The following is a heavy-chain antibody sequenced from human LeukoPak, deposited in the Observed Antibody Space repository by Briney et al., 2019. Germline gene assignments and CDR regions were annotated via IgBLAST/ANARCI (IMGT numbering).Heavy chain of an antibody. CDR1: GGSFSNFA. V-gene: IGHV1-69*05. CDR3: VAQLVDAPPTFDY. Sequence: SVKVSCKASGGSFSNFAISWVGQAPGQGFEWLGGIFGTVTYAPNFQGRVSFTTDESTSTAYMELSGLTSEDTAVYYFVAQLVDAPPTFDYWGQGTLVTVSS. CDR2: IFGTV. J-gene: IGHJ4*02. D-gene: IGHD1-1*01.